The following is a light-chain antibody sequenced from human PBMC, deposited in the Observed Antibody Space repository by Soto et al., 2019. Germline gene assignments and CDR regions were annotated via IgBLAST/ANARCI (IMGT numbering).Light chain of an antibody. J-gene: IGLJ2*01. CDR2: NNS. Sequence: QSVLTQPPSASGTPGQTFTFSCSGSSSNIGRNTVNWYQQLPGTAPKVLIYNNSQRPSGVPARFSASKSGTSASLAISGLQSEDEADYYCAAWDDSLNGLVFGGGTKLTVL. CDR1: SSNIGRNT. CDR3: AAWDDSLNGLV. V-gene: IGLV1-44*01.